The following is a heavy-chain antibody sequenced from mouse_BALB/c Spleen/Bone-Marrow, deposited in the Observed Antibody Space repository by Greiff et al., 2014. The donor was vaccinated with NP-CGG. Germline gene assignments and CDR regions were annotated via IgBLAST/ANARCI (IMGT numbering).Heavy chain of an antibody. D-gene: IGHD2-14*01. CDR1: GYTFSSYW. CDR2: IYPGDGDT. CDR3: ARGAYYRYDGFAY. J-gene: IGHJ3*01. Sequence: VKLMESGAELARPGASVKLSCKASGYTFSSYWMQWVKQRPGQGLEWIGSIYPGDGDTRYTQKFKGKATLIADKSSSTAYMHLSSLASEDSAVYYCARGAYYRYDGFAYWGQGTLVTVSA. V-gene: IGHV1-87*01.